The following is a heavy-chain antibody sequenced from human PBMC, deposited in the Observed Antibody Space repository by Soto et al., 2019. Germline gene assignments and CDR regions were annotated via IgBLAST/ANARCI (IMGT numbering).Heavy chain of an antibody. CDR2: ISYDGSTK. CDR1: GFNFSDYN. V-gene: IGHV3-30-3*01. D-gene: IGHD3-10*01. Sequence: QVQLVESGGGVVQPGTSLRLSCAASGFNFSDYNMHWVRQAPGKGLQWVAYISYDGSTKSYEDSVKGRFTISRDNSKNILHLQMNSPRAEDTAVYYCARRGDMVRGFIKRYYGMDVWGQGTTVTVSS. CDR3: ARRGDMVRGFIKRYYGMDV. J-gene: IGHJ6*02.